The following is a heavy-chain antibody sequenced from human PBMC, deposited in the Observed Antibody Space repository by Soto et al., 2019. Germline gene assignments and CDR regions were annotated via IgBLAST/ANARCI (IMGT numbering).Heavy chain of an antibody. Sequence: ASVKVSCKTSGYTFSNYGITWVRQAPGQALEWLGWISLYSDGTNYAQKFQGRVSMTTDTSTTTAYMELRSLRSDDTAVYYCARVVPGAEAWFGPWGQGTLVTVSS. CDR3: ARVVPGAEAWFGP. D-gene: IGHD1-26*01. V-gene: IGHV1-18*01. CDR2: ISLYSDGT. CDR1: GYTFSNYG. J-gene: IGHJ5*02.